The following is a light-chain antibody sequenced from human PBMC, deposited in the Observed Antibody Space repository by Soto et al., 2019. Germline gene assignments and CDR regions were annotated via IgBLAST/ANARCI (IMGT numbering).Light chain of an antibody. Sequence: EIVLTQSPATLSLSPGERATLSCKASQSVRSYLAWYRQKPGQAPRLLIYDAINRATGIPARFSGSGSGTDFTLTISSLEPEDFAVYFCQQRSSWPLLTFGGGTKVDIK. CDR3: QQRSSWPLLT. CDR1: QSVRSY. CDR2: DAI. J-gene: IGKJ4*01. V-gene: IGKV3-11*01.